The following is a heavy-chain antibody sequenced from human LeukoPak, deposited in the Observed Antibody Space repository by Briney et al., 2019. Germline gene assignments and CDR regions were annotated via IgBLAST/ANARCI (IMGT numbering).Heavy chain of an antibody. J-gene: IGHJ4*02. V-gene: IGHV3-9*01. CDR3: AKDGSGWYRGTFDY. CDR1: GFTFDDYA. D-gene: IGHD6-19*01. Sequence: PGRSLRLSCAASGFTFDDYAMHWVRQAPGKGLEWVSGISWNSGSIGYADSVRGRFTISRDNAKNTLYLQMNSRRAEDTAVYYCAKDGSGWYRGTFDYWGQGTLVTVSS. CDR2: ISWNSGSI.